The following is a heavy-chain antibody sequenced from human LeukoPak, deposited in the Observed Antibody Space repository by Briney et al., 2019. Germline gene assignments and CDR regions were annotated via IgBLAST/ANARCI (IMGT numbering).Heavy chain of an antibody. CDR3: ARGGSTMIPLRAFDI. CDR1: GFTFSSYS. CDR2: ISSSSSTI. V-gene: IGHV3-48*01. Sequence: PGGSLRLSCAASGFTFSSYSMNWVRQAPGKGLEWVSYISSSSSTIYYADSVKGRFTISRDNAKNSLYLQMNSLRAEDTAVYYCARGGSTMIPLRAFDIWGQGTMVTVSS. J-gene: IGHJ3*02. D-gene: IGHD3-22*01.